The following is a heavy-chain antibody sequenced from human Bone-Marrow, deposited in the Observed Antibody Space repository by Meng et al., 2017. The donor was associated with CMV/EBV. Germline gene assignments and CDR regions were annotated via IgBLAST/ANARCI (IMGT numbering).Heavy chain of an antibody. D-gene: IGHD4-11*01. CDR2: IIPIFGTA. CDR1: GGTFSSYA. Sequence: SVKVSCKASGGTFSSYAISWVRQAPGQGLEWMGGIIPIFGTANYAQKFQGRVTITTDKSTSTAYMELSSLRSEDTAVYYCARVGGGDYSNFLGAFDIWGQGTMVTVSS. V-gene: IGHV1-69*05. CDR3: ARVGGGDYSNFLGAFDI. J-gene: IGHJ3*02.